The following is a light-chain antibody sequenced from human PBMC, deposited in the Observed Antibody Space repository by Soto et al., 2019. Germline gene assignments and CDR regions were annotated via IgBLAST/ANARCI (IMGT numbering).Light chain of an antibody. CDR3: QQYGSWVT. V-gene: IGKV3-20*01. CDR2: GAS. CDR1: QSVSSSY. Sequence: EIVLTQSPVTLSLSPGERATLSCRASQSVSSSYLAWYQQKPGQAPRLLIYGASSRATGIPDRFSGSGSGTDFTLTISRLEPEDFAVYYCQQYGSWVTFGQGTRLEIK. J-gene: IGKJ5*01.